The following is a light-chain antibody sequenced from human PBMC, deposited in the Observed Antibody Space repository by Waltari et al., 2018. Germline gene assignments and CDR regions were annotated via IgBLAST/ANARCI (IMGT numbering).Light chain of an antibody. CDR2: DAS. V-gene: IGKV3-11*01. Sequence: EIVLTQSPATLSLSPGERATLSCRASQSFSSYLAWYQQKPGQAPRLLNYDASNRATGIPARFSGSGSGTDFTLTISSLEPEDFAVYYCQQRSNWPLTFGGGTKVEIK. CDR3: QQRSNWPLT. CDR1: QSFSSY. J-gene: IGKJ4*01.